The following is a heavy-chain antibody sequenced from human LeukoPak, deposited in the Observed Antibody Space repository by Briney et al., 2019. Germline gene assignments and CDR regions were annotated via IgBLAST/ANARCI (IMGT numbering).Heavy chain of an antibody. D-gene: IGHD5-18*01. Sequence: PGGSLRLSCAASGFTFSSYWMNWVRQAPGKGLEWLANIRQDGNEKHYVDSVKGRFTMSGDNAKNSLYLQMNSLRAEDTAVYYCVRDVSGSSYGDCWGQGTLVTVSS. CDR2: IRQDGNEK. J-gene: IGHJ4*02. CDR1: GFTFSSYW. CDR3: VRDVSGSSYGDC. V-gene: IGHV3-7*01.